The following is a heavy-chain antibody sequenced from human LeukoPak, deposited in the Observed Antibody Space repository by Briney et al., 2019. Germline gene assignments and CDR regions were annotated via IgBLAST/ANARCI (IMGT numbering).Heavy chain of an antibody. V-gene: IGHV1-69*06. CDR1: GGTFSSYA. CDR3: ARHSSIWPPTYFHY. D-gene: IGHD3-22*01. CDR2: IFTIFGTA. Sequence: ASVKVSCKASGGTFSSYAISWVRQAPGQGLEWMGGIFTIFGTAHYAQKFQGRVTITADKSTSTAYMELSSLRSEDTAVYYCARHSSIWPPTYFHYWGQGTLVTVSS. J-gene: IGHJ4*02.